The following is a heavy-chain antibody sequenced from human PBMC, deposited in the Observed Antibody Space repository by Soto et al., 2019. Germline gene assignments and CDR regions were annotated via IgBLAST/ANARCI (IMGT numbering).Heavy chain of an antibody. CDR1: GFTFSSYG. D-gene: IGHD6-13*01. CDR3: ASTGYSSSWYFDY. V-gene: IGHV3-33*01. CDR2: IWYDGSNK. Sequence: GWSLRLSCAASGFTFSSYGMHLVRQAPGKGLEWVAVIWYDGSNKYYADSVKGRFTISRDNSKNTLYLQMNSLRAEDTAVYYCASTGYSSSWYFDYWGQGTLVTVSS. J-gene: IGHJ4*02.